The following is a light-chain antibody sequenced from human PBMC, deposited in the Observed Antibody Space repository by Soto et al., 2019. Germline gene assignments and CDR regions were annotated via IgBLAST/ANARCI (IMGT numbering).Light chain of an antibody. V-gene: IGKV1-5*03. Sequence: DIQMTQSPPTLSASVGDRVTLTWRASQSISSWLAWYQQKPGKAPKLLIYKASTLKSGVPSRFSGSGSGTEFTLTISSLQPDDFATYYCQHYNSYSEAFGQGTKVDIK. CDR3: QHYNSYSEA. CDR2: KAS. CDR1: QSISSW. J-gene: IGKJ1*01.